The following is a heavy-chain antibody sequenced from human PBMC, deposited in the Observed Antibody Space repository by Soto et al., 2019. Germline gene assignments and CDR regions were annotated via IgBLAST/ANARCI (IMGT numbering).Heavy chain of an antibody. CDR2: INPSGGST. V-gene: IGHV1-46*01. D-gene: IGHD5-12*01. J-gene: IGHJ6*02. Sequence: ASVKVSFKASGYTFTSYYMHWLRQAPGQGLEWMGIINPSGGSTSYAQKFQGRVTMTRDTSTSTVYMELSSLRSEDTAVYYCAREPYIVATIRQPGPHYYYGMDVWGQGTTVTVSS. CDR3: AREPYIVATIRQPGPHYYYGMDV. CDR1: GYTFTSYY.